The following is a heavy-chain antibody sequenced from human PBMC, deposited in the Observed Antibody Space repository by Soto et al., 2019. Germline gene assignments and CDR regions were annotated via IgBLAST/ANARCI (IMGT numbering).Heavy chain of an antibody. D-gene: IGHD3-22*01. CDR2: IIPLLDTT. J-gene: IGHJ4*02. V-gene: IGHV1-69*04. CDR3: ASDFRMVVVAPGY. Sequence: ARRWLRQSPGQGLEWMGRIIPLLDTTNYAQKFQGRVTITSDTSASTAYMELTSLTSEDTAVYYCASDFRMVVVAPGYWGQGTLVPVSS. CDR1: A.